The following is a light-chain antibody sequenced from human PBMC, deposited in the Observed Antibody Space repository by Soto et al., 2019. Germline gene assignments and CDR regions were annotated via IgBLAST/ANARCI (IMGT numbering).Light chain of an antibody. Sequence: QSALTQPASVSGSPGQSITISCTGTSSDVGGYNYVSWFQHHPGKAPKLMIYDVSNRPSGVSNRFSGSKSGNTASLTISGLQAEDEADYYCSSYTSSNRGVVFGGGTKVTVL. J-gene: IGLJ2*01. CDR3: SSYTSSNRGVV. CDR2: DVS. V-gene: IGLV2-14*03. CDR1: SSDVGGYNY.